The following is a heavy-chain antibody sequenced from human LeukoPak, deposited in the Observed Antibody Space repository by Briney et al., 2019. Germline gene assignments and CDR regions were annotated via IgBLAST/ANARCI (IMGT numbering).Heavy chain of an antibody. D-gene: IGHD6-6*01. V-gene: IGHV3-53*01. J-gene: IGHJ4*02. CDR1: GFTVSSNY. Sequence: GGSLRLSCAASGFTVSSNYMSWVRQAPGKGLEWVSVIYSGGTTYYADSVKGRFTISRDNSKNTLYLQMNSLRAEDTAVYYCARDNAPYTSSSSGLGLFDYWGQGTLVTVSS. CDR2: IYSGGTT. CDR3: ARDNAPYTSSSSGLGLFDY.